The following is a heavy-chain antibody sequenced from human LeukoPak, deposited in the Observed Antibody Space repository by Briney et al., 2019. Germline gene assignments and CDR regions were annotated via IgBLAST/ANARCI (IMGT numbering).Heavy chain of an antibody. CDR1: GFTFSSYG. CDR3: AREQQLVSPSFDY. D-gene: IGHD6-13*01. V-gene: IGHV3-33*01. CDR2: IWYDGSNK. Sequence: GGSLRLSCAASGFTFSSYGMHWVRQATGKGLEWVAVIWYDGSNKYYADSVKGRFTISRDNSKNTLYLQMNSLRAEDTAVYYCAREQQLVSPSFDYWGQGTLVTVSS. J-gene: IGHJ4*02.